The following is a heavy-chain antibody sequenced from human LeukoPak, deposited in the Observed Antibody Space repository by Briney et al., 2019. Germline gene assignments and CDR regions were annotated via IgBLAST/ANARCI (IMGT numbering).Heavy chain of an antibody. CDR3: VKDHYYGSGSYYRGDY. V-gene: IGHV3-64D*06. CDR1: GFTFSSYA. D-gene: IGHD3-10*01. CDR2: ISSNGGST. Sequence: GRSLRLSCSASGFTFSSYAMHWVRQAPGRGLEYVSAISSNGGSTYYADSVKGRFTMSRDNSKKTLYLQVSSLRAEDTAVYYCVKDHYYGSGSYYRGDYWGQGTLVTVSS. J-gene: IGHJ4*02.